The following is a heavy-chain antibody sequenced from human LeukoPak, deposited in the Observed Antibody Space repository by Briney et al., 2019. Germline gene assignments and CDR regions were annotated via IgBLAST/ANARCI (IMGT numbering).Heavy chain of an antibody. CDR3: ARVGLRDYGMDV. Sequence: GASVKVSCKASGGTFSSYATSWVRPAPGQGLEWMGRIIPILGIANYAQKFQGRVTITADKSTSTAYMELSSLRSEDTAVYYCARVGLRDYGMDVWGQGTTVTVSS. J-gene: IGHJ6*02. CDR2: IIPILGIA. CDR1: GGTFSSYA. V-gene: IGHV1-69*04.